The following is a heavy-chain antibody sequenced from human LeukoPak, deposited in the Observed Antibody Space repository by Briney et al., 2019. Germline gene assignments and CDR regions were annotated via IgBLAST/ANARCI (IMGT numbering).Heavy chain of an antibody. Sequence: PGRSLTLSCAASGFSFHDYTMHWVRQVPGKGLEWVSGISWNRGSIGYADSVKGRFTISRDNAKNSLYLQMNSLRAEDTAFYYCAKNFDTLTGYYNPCDSWGQGTLVTVSS. CDR3: AKNFDTLTGYYNPCDS. V-gene: IGHV3-9*01. CDR1: GFSFHDYT. J-gene: IGHJ5*01. CDR2: ISWNRGSI. D-gene: IGHD3-9*01.